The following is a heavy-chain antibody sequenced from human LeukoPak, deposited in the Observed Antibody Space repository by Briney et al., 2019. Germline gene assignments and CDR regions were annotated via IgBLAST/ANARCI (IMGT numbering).Heavy chain of an antibody. CDR2: ISVSGVST. CDR3: AKVSRSSGLD. V-gene: IGHV3-23*01. Sequence: PGGTLRLSCAASGFTFSTYGMSWVRQAPGKGLEWVSDISVSGVSTYYADSVKGRFTISRDNSKNTLYLQMNSLRAEDMAVYYCAKVSRSSGLDWGQGTRVTVSS. D-gene: IGHD6-19*01. J-gene: IGHJ4*02. CDR1: GFTFSTYG.